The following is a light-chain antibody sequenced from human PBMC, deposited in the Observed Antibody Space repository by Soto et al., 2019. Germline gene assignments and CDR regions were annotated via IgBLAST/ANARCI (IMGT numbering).Light chain of an antibody. CDR1: QSISTW. Sequence: DIQMTQSPSTLSAFVGDRVTITCRASQSISTWLAWYQQKPGKPPKVLIYHASSLESGVPSRFIGSGSGTEITLTITALQPEDFASYYCQEFNYYPYSFGQGTKLELK. V-gene: IGKV1-5*01. CDR2: HAS. J-gene: IGKJ2*03. CDR3: QEFNYYPYS.